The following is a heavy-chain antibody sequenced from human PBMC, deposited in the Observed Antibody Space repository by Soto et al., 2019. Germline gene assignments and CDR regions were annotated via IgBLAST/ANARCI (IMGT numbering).Heavy chain of an antibody. D-gene: IGHD3-16*01. J-gene: IGHJ5*02. V-gene: IGHV3-9*01. CDR2: INWKSDI. CDR3: AISKDRGGRTTFIS. CDR1: GFTFDDNA. Sequence: GGSLRLSCAVSGFTFDDNAMHWVRQAPEKGLEWVSGINWKSDIGYADSVKGRFTISRDNAENSLYLQMNSLRAEDTALYYCAISKDRGGRTTFISWGQGTQVTVSS.